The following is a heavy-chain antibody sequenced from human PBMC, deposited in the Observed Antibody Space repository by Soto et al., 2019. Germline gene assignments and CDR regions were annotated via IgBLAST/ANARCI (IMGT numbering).Heavy chain of an antibody. V-gene: IGHV4-39*01. D-gene: IGHD6-13*01. CDR2: IYYSGST. CDR3: ARHGGYSSSWPPSYYYGMDV. J-gene: IGHJ6*02. Sequence: SETLSLTCTVSGGSISSSSYYWGWIRQPPGKGLEWIGSIYYSGSTYYNPSLKSRVTISVDTSKNQFSLKLSSVTAADTAVYYCARHGGYSSSWPPSYYYGMDVWGQGTTVTVSS. CDR1: GGSISSSSYY.